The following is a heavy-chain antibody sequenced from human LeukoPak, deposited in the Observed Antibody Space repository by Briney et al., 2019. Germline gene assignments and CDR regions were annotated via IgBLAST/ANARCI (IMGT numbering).Heavy chain of an antibody. D-gene: IGHD5-18*01. J-gene: IGHJ4*02. CDR2: IYYSGST. V-gene: IGHV4-30-4*08. CDR1: GGSISSGDYY. CDR3: AREALGDTAMVSYFDY. Sequence: PSETLSLTCTVSGGSISSGDYYWSWIRQPPGKGLEWIGYIYYSGSTYYNPSLKSRVTISVDTSKNQFSLKLSSVTAADTAVYYCAREALGDTAMVSYFDYWGQGTLVTVSS.